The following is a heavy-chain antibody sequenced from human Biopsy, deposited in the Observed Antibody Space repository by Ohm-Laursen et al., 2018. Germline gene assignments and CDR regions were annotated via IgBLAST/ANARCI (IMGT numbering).Heavy chain of an antibody. V-gene: IGHV3-21*01. D-gene: IGHD5-18*01. CDR1: GFTFSSYT. J-gene: IGHJ4*02. CDR3: AKAGRGYIDY. CDR2: ISSRSTYT. Sequence: SLRLSCAATGFTFSSYTMNWVRQAPGKGLEWVSSISSRSTYTHYADSVKGRFTISRDNAKNSLYLQMNSLRVEDTAVYYCAKAGRGYIDYWGQGTLVIVSS.